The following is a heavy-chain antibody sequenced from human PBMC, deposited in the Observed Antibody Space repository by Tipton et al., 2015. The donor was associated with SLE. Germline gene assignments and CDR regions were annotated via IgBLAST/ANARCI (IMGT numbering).Heavy chain of an antibody. V-gene: IGHV4-4*07. CDR3: ARGGSSSWYPDY. D-gene: IGHD6-13*01. J-gene: IGHJ4*02. CDR2: IYNSGST. CDR1: GGSISSYY. Sequence: TLSLTCTVSGGSISSYYWSWIRQPAGKGLEWIGRIYNSGSTNYNPSLKSRVTMSVDTSKNQFSLKLSSVTAADTAVYYCARGGSSSWYPDYWGQGTLVTVSS.